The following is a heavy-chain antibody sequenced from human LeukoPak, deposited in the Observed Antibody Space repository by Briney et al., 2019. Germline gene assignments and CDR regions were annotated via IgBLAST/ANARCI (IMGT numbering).Heavy chain of an antibody. V-gene: IGHV5-51*01. CDR2: IFPGDSDT. CDR1: EYSFATYW. J-gene: IGHJ4*02. Sequence: GESLKISCKGSEYSFATYWIGWVRQMPGQGLEWMGIIFPGDSDTRYSPSFQGQVTISADKSISTAYLQWSSLKASETAIYYCASEYCSGGNCYFDYWGQGTLVTVSS. D-gene: IGHD2-15*01. CDR3: ASEYCSGGNCYFDY.